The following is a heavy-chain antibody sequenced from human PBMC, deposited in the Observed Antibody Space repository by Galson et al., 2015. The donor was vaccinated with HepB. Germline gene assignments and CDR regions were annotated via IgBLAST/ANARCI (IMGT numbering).Heavy chain of an antibody. J-gene: IGHJ3*02. CDR3: ARALHKRNYDILTGYYLEADAFDN. Sequence: SLRLSCAASGFTVSSNYMSWVRQAPGKGLEWVSVIYSGGSTHYADSVKGRFTISRDNSKNTLYLQMNSLRAEDTAVYYCARALHKRNYDILTGYYLEADAFDNWGQGTMVTVSS. D-gene: IGHD3-9*01. CDR2: IYSGGST. V-gene: IGHV3-53*01. CDR1: GFTVSSNY.